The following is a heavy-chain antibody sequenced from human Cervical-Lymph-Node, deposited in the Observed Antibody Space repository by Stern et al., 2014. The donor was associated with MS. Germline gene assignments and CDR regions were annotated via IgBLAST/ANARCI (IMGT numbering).Heavy chain of an antibody. Sequence: EVQLVESGGGLVQPGGSLRLSCAASGLTFSGYWMHWVRQVPGKELVWVARINSDGSTTTYADSVKGRFTISRDNAKNTLDLQMNSLRAEDTAVYYCVRADIVMAPGLCSYWGQGTLVTVSS. CDR1: GLTFSGYW. V-gene: IGHV3-74*03. CDR3: VRADIVMAPGLCSY. CDR2: INSDGSTT. D-gene: IGHD5-12*01. J-gene: IGHJ1*01.